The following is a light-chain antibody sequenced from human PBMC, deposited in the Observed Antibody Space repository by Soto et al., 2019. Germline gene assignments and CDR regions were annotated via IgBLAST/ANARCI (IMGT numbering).Light chain of an antibody. CDR2: AAS. CDR3: HQYGSAPRT. V-gene: IGKV3-20*01. CDR1: QTVNNRY. Sequence: ENVLTQSPGTLSLSPGERASLSCRASQTVNNRYLAWYQQRPGQAPRLLIYAASTRATGIPDRFSGSGSGTDFTLTISRLEPEDFAVYYCHQYGSAPRTFGQGTKVDI. J-gene: IGKJ1*01.